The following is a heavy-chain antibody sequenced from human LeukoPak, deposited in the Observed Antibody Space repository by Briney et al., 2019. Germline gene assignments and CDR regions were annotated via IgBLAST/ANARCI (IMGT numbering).Heavy chain of an antibody. CDR1: GXTFSNFA. D-gene: IGHD2-2*01. CDR3: AREVPAAVAYFDY. V-gene: IGHV3-64*01. Sequence: GGSLRLSCAASGXTFSNFAXHXVXXAPGXXXXYVSAISSNGGXTYXXNSVRARFTIPRDNSKNTLYLQMGSLRAEDMAVYYCAREVPAAVAYFDYWGQGTLVTVSS. J-gene: IGHJ4*02. CDR2: ISSNGGXT.